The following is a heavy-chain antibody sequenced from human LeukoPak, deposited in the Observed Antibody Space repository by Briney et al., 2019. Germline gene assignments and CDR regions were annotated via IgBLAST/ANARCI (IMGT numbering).Heavy chain of an antibody. CDR1: GFTFSSYW. V-gene: IGHV3-74*01. D-gene: IGHD6-19*01. CDR2: INTDGSRT. CDR3: ARGGLDPVDY. J-gene: IGHJ4*02. Sequence: GGSLRLSCEVSGFTFSSYWMHWVRQAQGKGLVWVSRINTDGSRTVYADSVRGRFTISRDNAKNTVYLQMYSLRAEDTAVYYCARGGLDPVDYWGQGTLVTVSS.